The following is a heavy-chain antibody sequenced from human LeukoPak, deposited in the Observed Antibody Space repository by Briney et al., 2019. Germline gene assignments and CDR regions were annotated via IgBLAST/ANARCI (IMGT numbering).Heavy chain of an antibody. CDR3: AREGYYYMDV. CDR2: IYHSGST. CDR1: GGSISSYY. J-gene: IGHJ6*03. Sequence: SETLSLTCTVSGGSISSYYWSWIRQPPGKGLEWIGNIYHSGSTYYNPSLKSRVTISVDTSKNQFSLRLNSVTAADTAVYYCAREGYYYMDVWGKGTTVTVSS. V-gene: IGHV4-59*12.